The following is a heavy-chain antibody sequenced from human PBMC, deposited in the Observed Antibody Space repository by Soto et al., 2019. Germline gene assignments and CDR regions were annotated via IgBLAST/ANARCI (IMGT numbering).Heavy chain of an antibody. D-gene: IGHD3-16*01. V-gene: IGHV1-3*01. CDR3: ARDWVLDY. CDR1: GYIITAFA. CDR2: ISGANADT. Sequence: ASVKVSCKASGYIITAFAIHWIRQAPGQRPEWMGWISGANADTRYSQNFQGRITITRDTSANAAFMDLRSLRSEDTAVYYCARDWVLDYWGQGALVTVS. J-gene: IGHJ4*02.